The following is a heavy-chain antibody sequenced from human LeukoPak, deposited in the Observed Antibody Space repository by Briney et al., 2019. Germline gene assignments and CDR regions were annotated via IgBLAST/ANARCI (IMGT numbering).Heavy chain of an antibody. CDR2: IHPGDSDT. V-gene: IGHV5-51*01. CDR3: ASAGRSSSWYFGFDP. J-gene: IGHJ5*02. Sequence: GESLKISWKGSGYSFTSYWIDWVRQMPGKGLEWMGIIHPGDSDTRYRPSFQGQFTISADKSISTAYLQWSSLTASDPAMYYCASAGRSSSWYFGFDPWGQGTLVTVSS. D-gene: IGHD6-13*01. CDR1: GYSFTSYW.